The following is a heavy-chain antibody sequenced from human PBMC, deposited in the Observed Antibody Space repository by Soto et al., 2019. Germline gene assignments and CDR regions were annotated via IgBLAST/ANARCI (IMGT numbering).Heavy chain of an antibody. CDR1: GFTFSSYG. J-gene: IGHJ6*02. CDR2: IWYDGSNK. Sequence: QVQLVESGGGVVQPGRSLRLSCAASGFTFSSYGMHWVRQAPGKGLEWVAVIWYDGSNKYYADSVKGRFTISRDNSKNTVYLQMNSLRAEDTAVYYCARGGPYDFWSGYSPYYYGMDVLGQGTTVTVSS. D-gene: IGHD3-3*01. V-gene: IGHV3-33*01. CDR3: ARGGPYDFWSGYSPYYYGMDV.